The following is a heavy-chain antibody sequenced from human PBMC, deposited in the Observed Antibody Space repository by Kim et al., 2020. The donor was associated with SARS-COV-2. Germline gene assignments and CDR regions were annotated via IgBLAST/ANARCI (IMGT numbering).Heavy chain of an antibody. V-gene: IGHV1-69*13. J-gene: IGHJ6*02. CDR2: IIPIFGTA. Sequence: SVKVSCKASGGTFSSYAISWVRQAPGQGLEWMGGIIPIFGTANYAQKFQGRVTITADESTSTAYMELSSLRSEDTAVYYCARDAQEHDWDYGMDVWGQGTTVTVSS. CDR3: ARDAQEHDWDYGMDV. D-gene: IGHD3-16*01. CDR1: GGTFSSYA.